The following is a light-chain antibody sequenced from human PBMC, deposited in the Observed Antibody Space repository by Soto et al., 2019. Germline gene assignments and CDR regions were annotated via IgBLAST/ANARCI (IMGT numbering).Light chain of an antibody. J-gene: IGKJ1*01. V-gene: IGKV1-5*01. CDR3: QQYNNYSNN. CDR2: DAS. CDR1: QSVGSW. Sequence: DIQMTQSPSTLSASVGDRVTITCRATQSVGSWLAWYQQKPGKAPKLLIYDASSLQRGVPSRFSGSGSGTESTLTISGLQPDDFATYYCQQYNNYSNNFGQGTKVDI.